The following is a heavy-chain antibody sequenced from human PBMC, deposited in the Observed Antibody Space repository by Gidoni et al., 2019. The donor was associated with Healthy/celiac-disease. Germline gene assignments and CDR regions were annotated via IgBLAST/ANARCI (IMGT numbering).Heavy chain of an antibody. CDR2: IWYDGSNK. D-gene: IGHD3-3*01. V-gene: IGHV3-33*01. J-gene: IGHJ5*02. CDR3: ARDRDDFWSGSINWFDP. CDR1: GFTFSSYG. Sequence: QVQLMESGGGVVQPGRSLRLSCAASGFTFSSYGIHWVRQAPGKGREGVAVIWYDGSNKYYADSVKGRFTMSRDNSKNTLYLQMNSLRAEDTAVYYCARDRDDFWSGSINWFDPWGQVTLVTVSS.